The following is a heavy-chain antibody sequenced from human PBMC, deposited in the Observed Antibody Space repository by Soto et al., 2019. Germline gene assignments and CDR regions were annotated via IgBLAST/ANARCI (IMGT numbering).Heavy chain of an antibody. CDR2: ISTTGIYI. Sequence: PGGSLRLSCAASGFTFSSYPINWVRQAPWKGLEWVSFISTTGIYIYYADSVKGRFTISRDNAKNSLYLQVNSLRAEDTAVYYCARPEGYYYYMDVCGQGTTVAVCS. V-gene: IGHV3-21*01. J-gene: IGHJ6*02. CDR1: GFTFSSYP. CDR3: ARPEGYYYYMDV.